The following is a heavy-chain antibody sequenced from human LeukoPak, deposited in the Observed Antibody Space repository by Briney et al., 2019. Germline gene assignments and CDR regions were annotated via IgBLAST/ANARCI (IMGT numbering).Heavy chain of an antibody. CDR3: ARFLLTMVRGGWFDP. J-gene: IGHJ5*02. V-gene: IGHV1-69*13. CDR1: GGTFSSHA. CDR2: IIPIFGTA. D-gene: IGHD3-10*01. Sequence: ASVKVSCKASGGTFSSHAISWVRQAPGQGLEWMGGIIPIFGTANYAQKFQGRVTITADESTSTAYMELSSLKASDTAMYYCARFLLTMVRGGWFDPWGQGTLVTVSS.